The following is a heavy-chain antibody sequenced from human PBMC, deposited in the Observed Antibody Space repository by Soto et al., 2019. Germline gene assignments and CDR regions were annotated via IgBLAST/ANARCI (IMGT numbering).Heavy chain of an antibody. V-gene: IGHV4-34*01. CDR3: ARSMSDSSAHHWGFDY. Sequence: QVQLQQWGAGLLKPSETLSLTCAVYGGSFTPYHWSWIRQTPGKGLEWIGEIDYRGNTNYNPTLKSRVTMSVDNSKNQFSLRLSSVTAADTAVYYCARSMSDSSAHHWGFDYWGQGTLVSVSS. D-gene: IGHD3-22*01. CDR2: IDYRGNT. CDR1: GGSFTPYH. J-gene: IGHJ4*02.